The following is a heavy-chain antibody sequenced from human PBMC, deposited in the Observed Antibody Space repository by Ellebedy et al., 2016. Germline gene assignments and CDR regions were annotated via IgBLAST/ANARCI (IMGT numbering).Heavy chain of an antibody. D-gene: IGHD5-18*01. J-gene: IGHJ4*02. Sequence: SETLSLXXAVYGGSFSGYYWSWIRQPPGKGLEWIGEINHSGSTNYNPSLKSRVTISVDTSISTAYLQWSSLKASDTAMYYCARGRGYNFDYWGQGTLVTVSS. CDR3: ARGRGYNFDY. V-gene: IGHV4-34*01. CDR2: INHSGST. CDR1: GGSFSGYY.